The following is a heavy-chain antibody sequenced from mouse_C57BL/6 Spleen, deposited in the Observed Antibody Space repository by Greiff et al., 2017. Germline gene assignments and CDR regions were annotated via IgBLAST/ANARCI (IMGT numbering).Heavy chain of an antibody. D-gene: IGHD1-1*01. Sequence: QVQLQQPGAELVRPGSSVKLSCKASGYTFTSYWMHWVKQRPIQGLEWIGNIDPSDSETHYNQKFKDKATLTVDKSSSTAYMQLSSLTSEDSAVYYCARSYYGSSYVFAYWGQGTLVTVSA. J-gene: IGHJ3*01. CDR2: IDPSDSET. CDR1: GYTFTSYW. CDR3: ARSYYGSSYVFAY. V-gene: IGHV1-52*01.